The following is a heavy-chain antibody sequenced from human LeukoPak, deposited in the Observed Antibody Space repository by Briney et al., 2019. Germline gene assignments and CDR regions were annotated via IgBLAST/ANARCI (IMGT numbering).Heavy chain of an antibody. CDR3: ARDGGIAAAGTRATIDY. CDR1: GYTFTSYG. CDR2: ISAYNGNT. Sequence: ASVKVSCKASGYTFTSYGISWVRQAPGQGLEWMGWISAYNGNTNYAQKLQGRVTMTTDTSTSTAYMELRSLRSDDTAVYYCARDGGIAAAGTRATIDYWGQGTLVTVSS. D-gene: IGHD6-13*01. V-gene: IGHV1-18*01. J-gene: IGHJ4*02.